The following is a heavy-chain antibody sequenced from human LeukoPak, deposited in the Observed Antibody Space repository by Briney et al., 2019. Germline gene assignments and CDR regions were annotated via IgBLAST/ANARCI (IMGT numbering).Heavy chain of an antibody. CDR2: ISPTGSTT. V-gene: IGHV3-74*01. Sequence: WVSRISPTGSTTSYADSVKGRFTVSRDNAKNTLYLQVNNLRAEDTAVYYCARGPSSNWSGLDFWGQGTLLTVSS. J-gene: IGHJ4*02. CDR3: ARGPSSNWSGLDF. D-gene: IGHD6-13*01.